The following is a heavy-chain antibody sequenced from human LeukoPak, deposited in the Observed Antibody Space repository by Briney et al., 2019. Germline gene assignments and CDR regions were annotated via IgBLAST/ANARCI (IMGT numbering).Heavy chain of an antibody. Sequence: SETLSLTCTVSGGSISSSSYYWGWIRQPPGKGLECIGSIYYSGSTYYSPSLKSRVTISVDTPKNQFSLKLSSVTAADTAVYYCARLGYSSGWYPWGQGTLVTVSS. CDR1: GGSISSSSYY. V-gene: IGHV4-39*01. D-gene: IGHD6-19*01. CDR2: IYYSGST. CDR3: ARLGYSSGWYP. J-gene: IGHJ5*02.